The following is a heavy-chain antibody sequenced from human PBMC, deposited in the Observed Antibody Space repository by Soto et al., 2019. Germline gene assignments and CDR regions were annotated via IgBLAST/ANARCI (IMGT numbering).Heavy chain of an antibody. CDR1: GFTCSSYG. CDR2: ISYDGSNK. CDR3: AKEGYCSGGSCYGELYYYYGMDV. Sequence: WGSLRLSCAASGFTCSSYGMHWVRQAPGKWLEWVAVISYDGSNKYYADSVKGRFTISRDNSKNTLYLQMNSLRAEDTAVYYCAKEGYCSGGSCYGELYYYYGMDVWGQGTTVTVSS. V-gene: IGHV3-30*18. D-gene: IGHD2-15*01. J-gene: IGHJ6*02.